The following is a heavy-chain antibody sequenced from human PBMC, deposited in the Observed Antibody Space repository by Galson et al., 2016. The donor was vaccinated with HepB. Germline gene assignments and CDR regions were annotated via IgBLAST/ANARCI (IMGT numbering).Heavy chain of an antibody. CDR1: GDSVSSNTAA. CDR3: ARDDYGEEYSYYGMDV. CDR2: TYYRSKWYS. J-gene: IGHJ6*02. D-gene: IGHD4-17*01. Sequence: CAISGDSVSSNTAAWNWIRQSPSRGLEWLGRTYYRSKWYSEYAVSVESRITINADTSKNQLSLQLNSVPPEDTAVYYCARDDYGEEYSYYGMDVWGQGTTVTVS. V-gene: IGHV6-1*01.